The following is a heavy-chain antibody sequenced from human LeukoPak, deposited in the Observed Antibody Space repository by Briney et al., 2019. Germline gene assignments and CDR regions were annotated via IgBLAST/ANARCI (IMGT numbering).Heavy chain of an antibody. Sequence: GESLKISCEGSGYTFTNYWIGWMRQMPGKGLEWMGIIYPGDSDTRYSPSFQGQVTISADKSITTAYLQWSSLKASDTAIYYCARPGSSWYFDYWGQGTLVTVSS. V-gene: IGHV5-51*01. CDR2: IYPGDSDT. D-gene: IGHD6-13*01. J-gene: IGHJ4*02. CDR3: ARPGSSWYFDY. CDR1: GYTFTNYW.